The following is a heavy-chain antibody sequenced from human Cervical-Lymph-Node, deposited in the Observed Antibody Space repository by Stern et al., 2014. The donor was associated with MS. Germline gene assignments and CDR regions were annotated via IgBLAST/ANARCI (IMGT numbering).Heavy chain of an antibody. CDR3: ARVRIRGYWYGMDV. Sequence: IQLVESGGGVVQPGRSLRLSCAASGFTFNNYNMHWVRQAPGKGLEWVAVIAYDGRNKCYADSVKGRFPISRDNSANTLSLQMNSLRAEDTALYYCARVRIRGYWYGMDVWGQGTTVSVS. D-gene: IGHD3-3*02. V-gene: IGHV3-30*04. CDR2: IAYDGRNK. CDR1: GFTFNNYN. J-gene: IGHJ6*02.